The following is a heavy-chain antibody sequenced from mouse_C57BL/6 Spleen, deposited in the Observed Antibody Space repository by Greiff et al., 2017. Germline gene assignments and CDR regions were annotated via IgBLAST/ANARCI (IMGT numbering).Heavy chain of an antibody. CDR2: IHPNSGST. CDR3: ARRYYGSSSFFDY. D-gene: IGHD1-1*01. V-gene: IGHV1-64*01. CDR1: GYTFTSYW. J-gene: IGHJ2*01. Sequence: QVQLQQPGAELVKPGASVKLSCKASGYTFTSYWMHWVKQRPGQGLEWIGMIHPNSGSTNYNEKFKSKATLTVDKSFSTAYMQLSSLTSEDSAVYYCARRYYGSSSFFDYWGQGTTLTVSS.